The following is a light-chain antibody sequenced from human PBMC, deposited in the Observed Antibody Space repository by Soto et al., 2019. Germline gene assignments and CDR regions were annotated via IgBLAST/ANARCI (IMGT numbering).Light chain of an antibody. CDR2: DVS. CDR1: SSDVGGYNY. Sequence: QSALTQPRSVSGSPGQSVTISCTGTSSDVGGYNYVSWYQQHPGKAPKLMIYDVSQRPSGVPDRFSGSKSGNTSSLTISGLQAEDEADYYCCSYAGSYTSLYVFGTGTKLTVL. V-gene: IGLV2-11*01. CDR3: CSYAGSYTSLYV. J-gene: IGLJ1*01.